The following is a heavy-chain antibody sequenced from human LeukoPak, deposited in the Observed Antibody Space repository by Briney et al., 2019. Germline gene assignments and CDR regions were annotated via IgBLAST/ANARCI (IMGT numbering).Heavy chain of an antibody. CDR3: ARGEYYYDGGY. V-gene: IGHV3-7*04. CDR1: GFTFSSYW. CDR2: IKEDGSEK. J-gene: IGHJ4*02. D-gene: IGHD3-22*01. Sequence: GGSLRLSCAVSGFTFSSYWMSWVRQAPGKGLEWVANIKEDGSEKYFVDSVKGRFTISRDNAKNSLYLQMKSLRAEDTAVYYCARGEYYYDGGYWGQGTLVTVSP.